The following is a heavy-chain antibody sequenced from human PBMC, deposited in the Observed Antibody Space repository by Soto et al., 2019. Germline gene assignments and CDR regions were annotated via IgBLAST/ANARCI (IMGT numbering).Heavy chain of an antibody. CDR3: AKVSSLNYCSSTSCLYSFDH. CDR1: GFTFSSYA. Sequence: EVQLLESGGGLVQPGGSLRLSCAASGFTFSSYAMDWVRQAPGKGLEWVAAISDSGSTNYADSVKGRFTISRDNSKKTLYLQRSSRRGEGTAVYYWAKVSSLNYCSSTSCLYSFDHWGQGTLVTVSS. D-gene: IGHD2-2*01. CDR2: ISDSGST. V-gene: IGHV3-23*01. J-gene: IGHJ4*02.